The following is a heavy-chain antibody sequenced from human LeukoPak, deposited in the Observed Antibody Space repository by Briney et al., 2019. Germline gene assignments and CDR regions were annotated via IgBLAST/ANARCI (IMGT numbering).Heavy chain of an antibody. CDR3: AREPPGY. V-gene: IGHV4-61*02. CDR1: GGSVTSGNYY. J-gene: IGHJ4*02. CDR2: IYTNGSA. Sequence: PSETLSLTCTVSGGSVTSGNYYGHWLRPPAEKGLGWIGRIYTNGSASYNPSHKSRITISIDASKNQFPMQLTPAPPAATAVHFCAREPPGYWGQGSLVTVST.